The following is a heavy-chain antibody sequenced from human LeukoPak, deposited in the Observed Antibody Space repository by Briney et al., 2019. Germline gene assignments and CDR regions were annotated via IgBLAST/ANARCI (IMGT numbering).Heavy chain of an antibody. V-gene: IGHV4-30-4*07. CDR3: ARHYRRFQRTTWFDP. J-gene: IGHJ5*02. CDR2: IYYSGSTYYSGST. CDR1: GGSISSGGYS. D-gene: IGHD6-25*01. Sequence: SETLSLTCAVSGGSISSGGYSWSWIRQPPGKGLEWIGYIYYSGSTYYSGSTHYKLSLKSRATISVDTSKNQFSLKLSSVTAADTAVYYCARHYRRFQRTTWFDPWGQGTLVTVSS.